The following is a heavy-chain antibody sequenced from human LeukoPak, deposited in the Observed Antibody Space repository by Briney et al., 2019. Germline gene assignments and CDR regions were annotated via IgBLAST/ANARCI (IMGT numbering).Heavy chain of an antibody. V-gene: IGHV4-59*01. J-gene: IGHJ6*03. CDR2: IYYSGST. Sequence: PSETLSLTCTVSGGSISSYYWSWIRQPPGKGLEWIGYIYYSGSTNYNPSLKSRVTISVDTSKNQFSLKLSSVTAADTAVYYCARGGYQLLYNYYYYYYMDVWGKGTTVTVSS. CDR1: GGSISSYY. CDR3: ARGGYQLLYNYYYYYYMDV. D-gene: IGHD2-2*02.